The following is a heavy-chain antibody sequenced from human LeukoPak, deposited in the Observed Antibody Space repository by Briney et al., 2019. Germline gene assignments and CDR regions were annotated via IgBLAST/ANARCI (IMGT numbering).Heavy chain of an antibody. CDR1: GYSISSGYY. Sequence: PSETLSLTCTVSGYSISSGYYWGWIRQPPGKGLEWIGSIYYSGSTYYNPSLKSRVTISVDTSKNQFSLKLSSVTAADTAVYYCATDYIAARKAFDIWGQGTMVTVSS. J-gene: IGHJ3*02. CDR3: ATDYIAARKAFDI. CDR2: IYYSGST. D-gene: IGHD6-6*01. V-gene: IGHV4-38-2*02.